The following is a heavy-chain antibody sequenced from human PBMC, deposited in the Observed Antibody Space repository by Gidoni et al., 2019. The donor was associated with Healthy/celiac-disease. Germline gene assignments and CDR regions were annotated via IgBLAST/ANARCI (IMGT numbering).Heavy chain of an antibody. CDR3: ARTSKIVEESYYYGMDV. CDR2: ISSSSSYI. D-gene: IGHD4-4*01. J-gene: IGHJ6*02. CDR1: GFTFSSYS. V-gene: IGHV3-21*01. Sequence: EVQLVESGGGLVKPGGSLRLSCAASGFTFSSYSMNWVRQAPGKGLEWVSSISSSSSYIYYADSVKGRFTISRDNAKNSLYLQMNSLRAEDTAVYYCARTSKIVEESYYYGMDVWGQGTTVTVSS.